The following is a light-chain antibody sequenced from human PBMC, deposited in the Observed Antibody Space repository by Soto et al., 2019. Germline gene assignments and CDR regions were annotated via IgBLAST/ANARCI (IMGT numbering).Light chain of an antibody. Sequence: QSALTQPAYVSGSPGQSITISCTGTSSDVGGYDYVSWYQQYPGKAPKFMIYEVTNRPSGVSHRFSGSKSGNTASLTITGLHAEDEAAYYFTSYTTTSTYVFGTGTKVTVL. CDR2: EVT. J-gene: IGLJ1*01. CDR1: SSDVGGYDY. V-gene: IGLV2-14*01. CDR3: TSYTTTSTYV.